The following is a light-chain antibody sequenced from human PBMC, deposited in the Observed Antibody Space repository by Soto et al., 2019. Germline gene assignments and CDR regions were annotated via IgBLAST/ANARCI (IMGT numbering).Light chain of an antibody. CDR1: QTVRSIY. J-gene: IGKJ4*02. CDR3: QQRDAWPLT. CDR2: DAS. Sequence: EIVLTQSPGTLSLSQGERVTLSCRASQTVRSIYVAWYQQKPGQAPRLLIYDASNRAAGIPARVSGSGSGTDFTLTIGSLEPEDFAIYYCQQRDAWPLTFGGGTKVDI. V-gene: IGKV3-11*01.